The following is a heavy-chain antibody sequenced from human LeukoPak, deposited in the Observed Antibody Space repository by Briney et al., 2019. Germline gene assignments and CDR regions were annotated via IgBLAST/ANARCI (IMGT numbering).Heavy chain of an antibody. Sequence: ASVKVSCKASGYTFTSYDINWVRQATGQGLEWMGWMNPNSGNTGYAQKFQGRVTITRNTSISTAYMELSSLRSEDTAVYYCARDSPLSLTGTFDYWGQGTLVTVSS. J-gene: IGHJ4*02. CDR3: ARDSPLSLTGTFDY. CDR2: MNPNSGNT. D-gene: IGHD3-9*01. V-gene: IGHV1-8*03. CDR1: GYTFTSYD.